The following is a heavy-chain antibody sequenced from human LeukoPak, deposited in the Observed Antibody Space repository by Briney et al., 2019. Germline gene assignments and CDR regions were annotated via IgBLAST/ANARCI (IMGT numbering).Heavy chain of an antibody. D-gene: IGHD6-13*01. Sequence: PSQTLSLTCTVSGGSISSGDYYWRWIRQHPGKGLEWIGYIYYSGSTYYNPSLKSRVTISVDTSKNQFSLKLSSVTAADTAVYYCGRVAAAGIYPYYYNAMDVWGQGTTVTVSS. J-gene: IGHJ6*02. CDR1: GGSISSGDYY. CDR3: GRVAAAGIYPYYYNAMDV. V-gene: IGHV4-31*03. CDR2: IYYSGST.